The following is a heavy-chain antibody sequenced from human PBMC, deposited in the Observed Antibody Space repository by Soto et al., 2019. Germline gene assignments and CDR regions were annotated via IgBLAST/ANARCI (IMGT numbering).Heavy chain of an antibody. CDR2: ISPNGREK. Sequence: DVQLVESGGDLVQPGGSLRLSCVASGFTFTTYWMRWVRQAPGKGPECVANISPNGREKYYVDSVKGRFTISRDNAQNSLYLEMHSLTDDDTAFYYCARGRNLDIWGQGTMVTVSS. CDR3: ARGRNLDI. V-gene: IGHV3-7*03. J-gene: IGHJ3*02. CDR1: GFTFTTYW.